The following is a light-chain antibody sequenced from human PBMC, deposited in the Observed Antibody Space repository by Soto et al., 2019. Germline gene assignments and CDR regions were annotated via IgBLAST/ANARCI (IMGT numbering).Light chain of an antibody. CDR1: SSNIGAGYD. CDR2: GNN. CDR3: SSYTISSSLL. V-gene: IGLV1-40*01. J-gene: IGLJ2*01. Sequence: QSVLTQPPSVSGAPGQTITISCTGSSSNIGAGYDVHWYQQLPGRAPKLLIYGNNNRPSGVPDRFSGSKSGTSVSLTISGLQAEDEGDYYCSSYTISSSLLFGGGTKLTVL.